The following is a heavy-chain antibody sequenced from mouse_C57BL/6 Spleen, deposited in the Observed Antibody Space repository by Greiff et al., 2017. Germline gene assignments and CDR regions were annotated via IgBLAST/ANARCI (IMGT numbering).Heavy chain of an antibody. V-gene: IGHV1-80*01. D-gene: IGHD4-1*01. CDR3: AREGSELTGDY. Sequence: VKVVESGAELVKPGASVKISCKASGYAFSSYWMNWVKQRPGKGLEWIGQIYPGDGDTNYNGKFKGKATLTADKSSSTAYMQLSSLTSEDSAVYFCAREGSELTGDYWGQGTTLTVAS. J-gene: IGHJ2*01. CDR2: IYPGDGDT. CDR1: GYAFSSYW.